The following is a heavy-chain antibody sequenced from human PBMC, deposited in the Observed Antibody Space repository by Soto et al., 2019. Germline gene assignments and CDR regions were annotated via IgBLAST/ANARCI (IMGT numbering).Heavy chain of an antibody. CDR3: AHRRARTAARDDAYDV. D-gene: IGHD6-6*01. CDR1: GFSLSTSGVG. V-gene: IGHV2-5*02. J-gene: IGHJ3*01. Sequence: QITLRESGPTLVKPTQTVTLTCIFSGFSLSTSGVGVGWIRQSPGKSPEWLALIYWDDEKRYNPSLKKSITLTKATSTNQVVLTMTNMDPLDTGTYYCAHRRARTAARDDAYDVWGRGTLVVVSS. CDR2: IYWDDEK.